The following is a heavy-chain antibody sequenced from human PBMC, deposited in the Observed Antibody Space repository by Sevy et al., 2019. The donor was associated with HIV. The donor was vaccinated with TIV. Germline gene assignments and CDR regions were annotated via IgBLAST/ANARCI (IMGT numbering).Heavy chain of an antibody. CDR2: LSFGCGEI. J-gene: IGHJ4*02. V-gene: IGHV3-23*01. CDR3: AREGCTKPHDY. D-gene: IGHD2-8*01. Sequence: GGFLRLSCAASGFTFSKYSMSWVRQPPGKGLEWVSTLSFGCGEINYADSVKGRFTISRDNSNSSVYLQMNNLRPEATAVYYSAREGCTKPHDYWGQGTLVTVSS. CDR1: GFTFSKYS.